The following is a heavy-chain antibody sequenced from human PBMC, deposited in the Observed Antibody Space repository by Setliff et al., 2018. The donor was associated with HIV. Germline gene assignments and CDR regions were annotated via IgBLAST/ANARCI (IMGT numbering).Heavy chain of an antibody. V-gene: IGHV4-39*07. D-gene: IGHD3-22*01. CDR1: GGSINRSNYY. CDR3: ARETYYYDNPQYYYYYMDV. Sequence: SETLSLTCTVPGGSINRSNYYWGWIRQPPGKGPGWIGTISYTGSTYYDPSLKSRVTISVDTSKNQFSLKLRSVTAADTAVYYCARETYYYDNPQYYYYYMDVWGKGTTVTVSS. CDR2: ISYTGST. J-gene: IGHJ6*03.